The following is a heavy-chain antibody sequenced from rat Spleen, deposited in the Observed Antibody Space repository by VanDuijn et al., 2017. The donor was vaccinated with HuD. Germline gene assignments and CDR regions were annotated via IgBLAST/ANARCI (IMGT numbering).Heavy chain of an antibody. D-gene: IGHD4-3*01. CDR1: GFNFNEYW. CDR3: AREDFGIRD. J-gene: IGHJ2*01. CDR2: INKDSSTI. V-gene: IGHV4-2*01. Sequence: EVKLVESGGGLVQPGRSLKLSCAASGFNFNEYWMGWVRQAPGKGLEWIGEINKDSSTIKYTPSLNDKFTISRDNAQNTLSLQMGKLGSDDTAIYYCAREDFGIRDWGQGVMVTVSS.